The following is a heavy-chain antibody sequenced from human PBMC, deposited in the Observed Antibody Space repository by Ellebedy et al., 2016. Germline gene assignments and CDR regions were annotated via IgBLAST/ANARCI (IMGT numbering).Heavy chain of an antibody. CDR2: ISSSSSYT. Sequence: GGSLRLXCAASGFTFSDYYMSWIRQAPGKGLEWVSYISSSSSYTNYADSVKGRFTISRDNAKNSLYLQMNSLRAEDTAVYYCVCSGSYSPFDYWGQGTLVTVSS. J-gene: IGHJ4*02. CDR1: GFTFSDYY. V-gene: IGHV3-11*03. D-gene: IGHD1-26*01. CDR3: VCSGSYSPFDY.